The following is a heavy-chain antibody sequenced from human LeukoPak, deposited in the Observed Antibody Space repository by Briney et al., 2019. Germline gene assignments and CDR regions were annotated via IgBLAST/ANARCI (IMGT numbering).Heavy chain of an antibody. Sequence: GGSLRLSCAASGFTFSSYAMSWVRQAPGKGLEWVSAISDSGGSTYYADSVKGRFTISRDNSKNTLYLQMNSLRAEDTAVYYCAKAERYFDWLLSFDYWGQGTLVTVSS. J-gene: IGHJ4*02. CDR2: ISDSGGST. CDR1: GFTFSSYA. CDR3: AKAERYFDWLLSFDY. V-gene: IGHV3-23*01. D-gene: IGHD3-9*01.